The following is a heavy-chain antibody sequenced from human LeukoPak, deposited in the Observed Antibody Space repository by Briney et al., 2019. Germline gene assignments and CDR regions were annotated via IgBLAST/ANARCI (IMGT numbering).Heavy chain of an antibody. Sequence: GGSLRLSCAASGFTFSSYSMNWVRQAPGKGLEWVSSISSSSSYIYCADSVKGRFTISRDNAKNSLYLQMNSLRAEDTAVYYCAREGGDIVGVYDAFDIWGQGTMVTVSS. V-gene: IGHV3-21*01. CDR1: GFTFSSYS. D-gene: IGHD1-26*01. J-gene: IGHJ3*02. CDR2: ISSSSSYI. CDR3: AREGGDIVGVYDAFDI.